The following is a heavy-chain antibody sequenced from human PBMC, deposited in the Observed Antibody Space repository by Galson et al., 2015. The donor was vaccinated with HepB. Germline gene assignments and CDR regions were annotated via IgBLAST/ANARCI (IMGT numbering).Heavy chain of an antibody. CDR2: IWYDGSNK. V-gene: IGHV3-33*03. J-gene: IGHJ4*02. CDR3: ARGQKYHDFWSGSFDD. D-gene: IGHD3-3*01. Sequence: SLRLSCAASAFTFSSYHMHWVRQAPGKGLEWVAIIWYDGSNKNYVEAVKGRFTISRDNSKNTLYLQMNNLRAEDTAVYYCARGQKYHDFWSGSFDDWGQGTLVTVSS. CDR1: AFTFSSYH.